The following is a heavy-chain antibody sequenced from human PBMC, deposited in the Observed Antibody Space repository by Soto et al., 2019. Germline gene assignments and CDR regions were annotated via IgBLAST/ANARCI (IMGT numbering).Heavy chain of an antibody. J-gene: IGHJ4*02. CDR2: ISSSGSTI. Sequence: SGGSLRLSCAASGFTFSDYYMSWIRQAPGKGLEWVSYISSSGSTIYYADSVKGRFTISRDNAKNSLYLQMNSLRAEDTAVYYCARQDYDSSGYYDYWGQGTLVTVSS. CDR1: GFTFSDYY. D-gene: IGHD3-22*01. CDR3: ARQDYDSSGYYDY. V-gene: IGHV3-11*01.